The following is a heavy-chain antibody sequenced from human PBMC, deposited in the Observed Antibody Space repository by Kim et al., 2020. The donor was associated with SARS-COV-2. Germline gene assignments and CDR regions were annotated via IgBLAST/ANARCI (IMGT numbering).Heavy chain of an antibody. CDR1: GFTVSDKH. V-gene: IGHV3-66*02. CDR2: IYSGGNT. CDR3: TKDPGYGSGIDFDP. Sequence: GGSLRLSCAASGFTVSDKHMSWVRQAPGKGLEWVSVIYSGGNTYYADSVKGRFSIARDSSKNTLYLQMNSLRTEDTAVYHCTKDPGYGSGIDFDPWGQGILVTVSS. J-gene: IGHJ5*02. D-gene: IGHD3-10*01.